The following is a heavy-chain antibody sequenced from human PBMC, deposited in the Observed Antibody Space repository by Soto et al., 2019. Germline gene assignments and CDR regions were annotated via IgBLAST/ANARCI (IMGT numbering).Heavy chain of an antibody. V-gene: IGHV4-61*01. Sequence: SETLSLTCTVSGGSVSSGSYYWSWIRQPPGKGLEWIGYIYYSGSTNYNPSLKSRVTISVDTSKNQFSLKLSSVTAADTAVYYCARDRRNYYYGMDVWGQGTTVTVS. J-gene: IGHJ6*02. CDR2: IYYSGST. CDR1: GGSVSSGSYY. CDR3: ARDRRNYYYGMDV.